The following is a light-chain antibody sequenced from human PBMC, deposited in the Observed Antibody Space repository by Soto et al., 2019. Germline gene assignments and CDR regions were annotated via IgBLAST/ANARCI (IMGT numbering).Light chain of an antibody. V-gene: IGKV2-28*01. CDR3: VQTLHTWT. J-gene: IGKJ1*01. CDR2: LGS. CDR1: QSLLHSNGYNF. Sequence: DIVMTQSPLSLPVTPGEPASISCRSSQSLLHSNGYNFLDWYLQRPGQSPQLLIYLGSNRASGVPDRFSGSGSGTDFTLRISRVEAEDVGVYYCVQTLHTWTFGQGTKVDIK.